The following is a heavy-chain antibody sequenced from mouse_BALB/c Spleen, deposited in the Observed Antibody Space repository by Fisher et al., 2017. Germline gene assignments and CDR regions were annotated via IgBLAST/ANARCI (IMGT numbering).Heavy chain of an antibody. D-gene: IGHD1-2*01. Sequence: RFTISRDNAKNTLYLQMSSLKSEDTAMYYCAILRLRRAMDYWGQGTSVTV. J-gene: IGHJ4*01. CDR3: AILRLRRAMDY. V-gene: IGHV5-6*01.